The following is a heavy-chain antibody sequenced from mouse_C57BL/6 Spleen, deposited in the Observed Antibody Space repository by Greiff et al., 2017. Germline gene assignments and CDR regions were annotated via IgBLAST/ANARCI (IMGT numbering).Heavy chain of an antibody. V-gene: IGHV1-82*01. D-gene: IGHD2-3*01. CDR3: ARGIYDGYPYYAMDY. CDR1: GYAFSSSW. Sequence: QVQLQQSGPELVKPGASVKISCKASGYAFSSSWMNWVKQRPGKGLEWIGRIYPGDGDTNYNGQFKGKATLTADKSSSTAYMQLSSLTSEDSAVYFCARGIYDGYPYYAMDYWGQGTSVTVSS. CDR2: IYPGDGDT. J-gene: IGHJ4*01.